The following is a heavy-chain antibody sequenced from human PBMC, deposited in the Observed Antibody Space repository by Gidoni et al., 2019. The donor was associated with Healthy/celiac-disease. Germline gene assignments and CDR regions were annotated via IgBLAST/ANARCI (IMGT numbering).Heavy chain of an antibody. V-gene: IGHV3-23*01. CDR2: ISGSGGST. CDR3: AKRDDSSGWYVPPFDS. J-gene: IGHJ4*02. CDR1: GFTFSSDA. Sequence: EVQLLESGGGLGQPGGSLRLSCAAPGFTFSSDAMSWVRQAPGKGLEWVSAISGSGGSTYYADSVKGRFTISRDNSKPTLYLPMNSLRAEDTAVYYCAKRDDSSGWYVPPFDSWGQGTLVTVSS. D-gene: IGHD6-19*01.